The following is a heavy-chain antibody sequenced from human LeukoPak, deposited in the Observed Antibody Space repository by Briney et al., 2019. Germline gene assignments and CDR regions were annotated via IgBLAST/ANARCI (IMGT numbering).Heavy chain of an antibody. Sequence: PGGSLRLSCAASGFTFSSYAMSWVRQAPGKGLEWVSAISGSGGSTYYADSVKGRFTISRDNSKNTLYLQMNSLRAEDTAVYYCAKDSFSGWFQYYFDYWGQGTLVTVSS. D-gene: IGHD6-19*01. V-gene: IGHV3-23*01. J-gene: IGHJ4*02. CDR2: ISGSGGST. CDR3: AKDSFSGWFQYYFDY. CDR1: GFTFSSYA.